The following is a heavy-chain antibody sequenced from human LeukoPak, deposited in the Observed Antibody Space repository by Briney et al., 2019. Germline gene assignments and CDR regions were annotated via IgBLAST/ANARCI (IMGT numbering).Heavy chain of an antibody. Sequence: GGSLRLSCAASGVTVSRYWMGWVRQAPGKGLEWVAMVTQDGGGKYYVDSVKGRFTISGDNAKNSLYLQMNSLRVEDTAVYYCARGGGDSWGQGTLVTVSS. CDR3: ARGGGDS. J-gene: IGHJ4*02. CDR1: GVTVSRYW. D-gene: IGHD3-10*01. V-gene: IGHV3-7*01. CDR2: VTQDGGGK.